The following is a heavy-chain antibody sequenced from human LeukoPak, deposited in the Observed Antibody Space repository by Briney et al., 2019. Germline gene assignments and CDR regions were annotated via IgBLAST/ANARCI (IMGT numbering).Heavy chain of an antibody. Sequence: PSETLSLTCTVSGGSISSYYWSWIRQPPGKGLEWIGYTYYSGSTNYNPSLKSRVTISVDTSKNQFSLKLSSVTAADTAVYYCARDHYDFWSGYTAHAFDIWGQGTMVTVSS. V-gene: IGHV4-59*01. D-gene: IGHD3-3*01. CDR3: ARDHYDFWSGYTAHAFDI. J-gene: IGHJ3*02. CDR2: TYYSGST. CDR1: GGSISSYY.